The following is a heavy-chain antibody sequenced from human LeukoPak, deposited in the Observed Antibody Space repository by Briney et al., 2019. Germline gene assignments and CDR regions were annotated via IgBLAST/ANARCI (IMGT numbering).Heavy chain of an antibody. J-gene: IGHJ4*02. CDR2: IYPGDSDT. Sequence: EESLKISCKGSGYSFTSYWIGWVRQMPGKGLEWMGIIYPGDSDTRYSPSFQGQVTISADKSISTAYLQWSSLKASDTAMYYCARQCGYCSSTSCAYFDYWGQGTLVTVSS. CDR1: GYSFTSYW. D-gene: IGHD2-2*01. CDR3: ARQCGYCSSTSCAYFDY. V-gene: IGHV5-51*01.